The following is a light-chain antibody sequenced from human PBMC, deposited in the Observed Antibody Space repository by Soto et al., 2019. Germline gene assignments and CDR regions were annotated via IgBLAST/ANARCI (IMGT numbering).Light chain of an antibody. V-gene: IGKV4-1*01. CDR1: QSVLYSSNNKKY. CDR2: WAS. CDR3: QQCYSTPFT. Sequence: DIVMTQSPDSLAVSLGERATINCRSSQSVLYSSNNKKYLAWYQQKPGQPPKLLIYWASTRESGVPDRFSGSASGTDFTLTISSLQAEDVAVYYCQQCYSTPFTFGPGTKVDIK. J-gene: IGKJ3*01.